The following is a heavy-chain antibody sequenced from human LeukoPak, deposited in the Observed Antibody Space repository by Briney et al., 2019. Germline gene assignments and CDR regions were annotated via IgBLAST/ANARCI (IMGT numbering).Heavy chain of an antibody. CDR2: INHSGST. CDR3: ARGVLYYDFWSGYYRRQGCYFDY. Sequence: SETLSLTCAVYGGSFSGYYWSWIRQPPGKGLEWIGEINHSGSTNYNPSLKSRVTISVDTSKNQFSLKLSSVTAADTAVYYCARGVLYYDFWSGYYRRQGCYFDYWGQGTLVTVSS. V-gene: IGHV4-34*01. J-gene: IGHJ4*02. CDR1: GGSFSGYY. D-gene: IGHD3-3*01.